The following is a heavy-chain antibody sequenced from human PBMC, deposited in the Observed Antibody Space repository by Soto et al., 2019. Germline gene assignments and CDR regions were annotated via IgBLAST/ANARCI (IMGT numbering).Heavy chain of an antibody. CDR2: IYYSGST. CDR1: GGSISSGGYY. Sequence: PSETLSLTCTVSGGSISSGGYYWSWIRQHPGKGLEWIGYIYYSGSTYYNPSPKSRVTTSVDTSKNQFSLKLSSVTAADTAVYYCASIWFGELFNHQILDYWGQGTLVTVSS. CDR3: ASIWFGELFNHQILDY. V-gene: IGHV4-31*03. D-gene: IGHD3-10*01. J-gene: IGHJ4*02.